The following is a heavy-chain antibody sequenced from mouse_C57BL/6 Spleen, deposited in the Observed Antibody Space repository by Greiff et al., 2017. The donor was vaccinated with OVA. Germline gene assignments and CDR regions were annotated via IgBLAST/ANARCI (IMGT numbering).Heavy chain of an antibody. CDR1: GFTFSSYA. D-gene: IGHD1-1*01. Sequence: DVKLVESGGGLVKPGGSLKLSCAASGFTFSSYAMSWVRQTPEKRLEWVATISDGGSYTYYPDNVKGRFTISRDNAKNNLYLQMSHLKSEDTAMYYCARGYGSPWYFDVWGTGTTVTVSS. J-gene: IGHJ1*03. CDR3: ARGYGSPWYFDV. CDR2: ISDGGSYT. V-gene: IGHV5-4*03.